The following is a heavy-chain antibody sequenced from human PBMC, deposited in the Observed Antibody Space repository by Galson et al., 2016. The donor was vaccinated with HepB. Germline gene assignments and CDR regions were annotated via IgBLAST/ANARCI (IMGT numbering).Heavy chain of an antibody. CDR3: ARTKWGWFDP. CDR2: TYYRSKWYH. J-gene: IGHJ5*02. D-gene: IGHD2-8*01. CDR1: GDSVSSNSAA. Sequence: CAISGDSVSSNSAAWNWIRQSPSRGLEWLGRTYYRSKWYHDYAVSVRSRILINPDTSKNHFSLRLNSVTPEDTAVYYCARTKWGWFDPWGQGTLVTASS. V-gene: IGHV6-1*01.